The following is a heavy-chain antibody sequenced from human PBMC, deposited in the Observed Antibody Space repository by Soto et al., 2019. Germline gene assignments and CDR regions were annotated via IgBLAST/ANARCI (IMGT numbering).Heavy chain of an antibody. Sequence: QVQLVQSGAEVKKPGASVKVSCKASGYTFTSYGISWVRQAPGQGLEWMGWISAYNGNTNYAQKLQGRVTMTTDTSTSTAYMELRSLRSDDTAVYYCARVERLTDYGDYRSRGRNWFDPWGQGTLVTVSS. CDR3: ARVERLTDYGDYRSRGRNWFDP. J-gene: IGHJ5*02. V-gene: IGHV1-18*01. CDR1: GYTFTSYG. D-gene: IGHD4-17*01. CDR2: ISAYNGNT.